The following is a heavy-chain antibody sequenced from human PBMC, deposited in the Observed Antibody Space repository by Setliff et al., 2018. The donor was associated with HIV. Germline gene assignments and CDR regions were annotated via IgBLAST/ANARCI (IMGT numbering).Heavy chain of an antibody. CDR2: IYSDGST. D-gene: IGHD1-1*01. V-gene: IGHV3-66*02. CDR3: AKPRLYNSALEN. J-gene: IGHJ4*01. CDR1: GFTVSGSY. Sequence: SGGSLRLSCAASGFTVSGSYMSWVRQAPGKGLEWVSTIYSDGSTYHADSVKGRFTLSRDNSKNTLYLQMNSLTPEDTAVYYCAKPRLYNSALENWGHGTLVTVSS.